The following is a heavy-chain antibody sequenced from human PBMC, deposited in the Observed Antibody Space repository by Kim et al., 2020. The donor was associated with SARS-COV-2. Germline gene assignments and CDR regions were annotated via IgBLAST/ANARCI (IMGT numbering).Heavy chain of an antibody. V-gene: IGHV1-69*13. Sequence: SVKVSCKASGYTFTSYDINWVRQAPGQGLEWMGGIIPIFGTANYAQKFQGRVTITADESTSTAYMELSSLRSEDTAVYYCGAYCSGGSCYSLHYYYGMDVWGQGTTVTVSS. CDR3: GAYCSGGSCYSLHYYYGMDV. D-gene: IGHD2-15*01. J-gene: IGHJ6*02. CDR2: IIPIFGTA. CDR1: GYTFTSYD.